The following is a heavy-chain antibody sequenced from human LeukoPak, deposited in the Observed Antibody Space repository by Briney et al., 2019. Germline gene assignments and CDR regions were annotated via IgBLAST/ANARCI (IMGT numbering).Heavy chain of an antibody. CDR1: GGSFSGYY. CDR2: INHSGST. CDR3: ARLQWPYCMDV. D-gene: IGHD6-19*01. Sequence: PSETLSLTCAVYGGSFSGYYWSWIRQPPGKGLEWIGEINHSGSTNYNPSLKSRVTISVDTSKNQFSLKLSSVTAADTAVYYCARLQWPYCMDVWGKGTTVTISS. J-gene: IGHJ6*03. V-gene: IGHV4-34*01.